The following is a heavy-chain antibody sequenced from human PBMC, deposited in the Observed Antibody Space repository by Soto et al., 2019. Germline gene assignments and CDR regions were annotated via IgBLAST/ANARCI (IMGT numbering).Heavy chain of an antibody. CDR2: IYYSGST. D-gene: IGHD4-17*01. CDR1: GGSISSYY. CDR3: ARVRRVSYYYYYMDV. V-gene: IGHV4-59*01. Sequence: SETLSLTCTVSGGSISSYYWSWIRQPPGKGLEWIGYIYYSGSTNYNPSLKSRVTISVDTSKNQFSLKLSSVTAADTAVYYCARVRRVSYYYYYMDVWGKGTTVTVSS. J-gene: IGHJ6*03.